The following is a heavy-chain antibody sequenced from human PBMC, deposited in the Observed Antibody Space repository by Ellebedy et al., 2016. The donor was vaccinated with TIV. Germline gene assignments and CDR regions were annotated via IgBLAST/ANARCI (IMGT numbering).Heavy chain of an antibody. D-gene: IGHD3-22*01. Sequence: GESLKISXAASGFTFNSFAMSWVRQAPGRGLEWVSGISDSFSTYYADSVRGRFTISRDNSKNTLHLQMNSLRAEDTAVYYCARDQPYYDSSGYDYWGQGTLVTVSS. V-gene: IGHV3-23*01. CDR2: ISDSFST. CDR3: ARDQPYYDSSGYDY. J-gene: IGHJ4*02. CDR1: GFTFNSFA.